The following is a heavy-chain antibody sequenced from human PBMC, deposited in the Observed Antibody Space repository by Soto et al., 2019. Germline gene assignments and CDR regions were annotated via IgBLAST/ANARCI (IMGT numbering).Heavy chain of an antibody. Sequence: SETLSLTCTVSGGSIRNNYWSWIRQPPGKGLEWVGYIYYTGTSKYNPSLKSRVTISVDSSKNQFSLKLDSVTAADTAVYYCATQGFGIFHGLVDVWGQGTKVTVSS. V-gene: IGHV4-59*08. CDR3: ATQGFGIFHGLVDV. CDR2: IYYTGTS. J-gene: IGHJ6*02. CDR1: GGSIRNNY. D-gene: IGHD3-10*01.